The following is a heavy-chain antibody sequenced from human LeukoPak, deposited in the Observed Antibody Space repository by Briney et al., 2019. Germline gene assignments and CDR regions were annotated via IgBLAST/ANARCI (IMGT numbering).Heavy chain of an antibody. J-gene: IGHJ3*02. CDR1: GYTFTSYG. D-gene: IGHD3-22*01. Sequence: ASVKVSCKASGYTFTSYGISWVRQAPGQGLEWMGWISAYNGNTNYAQKLQGRVTMTTDTSTSTAYMELRSLRSDDTAVYYCARDGSDYYDSSGYHDAFDIWGQGTMVTVSS. CDR2: ISAYNGNT. V-gene: IGHV1-18*01. CDR3: ARDGSDYYDSSGYHDAFDI.